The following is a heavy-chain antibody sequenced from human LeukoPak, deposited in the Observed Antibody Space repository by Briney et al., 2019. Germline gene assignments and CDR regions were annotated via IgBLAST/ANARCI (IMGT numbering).Heavy chain of an antibody. J-gene: IGHJ4*02. Sequence: SETLSLTCTVSGDSISSSGYSWSWIRHHPGEGLEWIGCIFYNGNTYFDSSLKSRVTMSVHTSKNQFFLRLTSVTAADTAVYYCARGGSHAYTATVFDYWGQGMLVTVSS. CDR3: ARGGSHAYTATVFDY. CDR2: IFYNGNT. CDR1: GDSISSSGYS. V-gene: IGHV4-31*03. D-gene: IGHD5-18*01.